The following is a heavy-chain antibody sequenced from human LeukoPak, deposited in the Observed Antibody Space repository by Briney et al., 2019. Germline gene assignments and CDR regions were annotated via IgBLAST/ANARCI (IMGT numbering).Heavy chain of an antibody. D-gene: IGHD6-13*01. CDR3: ARGLSSSSWYY. V-gene: IGHV4-34*01. CDR1: GGSLSGYY. CDR2: INHSGST. J-gene: IGHJ4*02. Sequence: SETLSLTCGVYGGSLSGYYWSWIRQPPEKGLEWIGEINHSGSTNYNPSLKSRVTISVDTSKNQFSLKLSSVTAADTAVYYCARGLSSSSWYYWGQGTLVTVSS.